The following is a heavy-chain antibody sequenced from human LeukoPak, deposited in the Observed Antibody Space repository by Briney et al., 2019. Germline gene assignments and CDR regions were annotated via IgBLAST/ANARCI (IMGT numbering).Heavy chain of an antibody. CDR3: ARQLFWSGYWFDP. D-gene: IGHD3-3*01. V-gene: IGHV4-38-2*01. Sequence: SETLSLTCAVSGYSISSGYYWGWIRQPPGKGLEWIGSMYHSGSTYYNPSFKSRVTISVDTSKNLFSMKLSSVTAADTAVYYCARQLFWSGYWFDPWGQGTLVTVSS. CDR2: MYHSGST. CDR1: GYSISSGYY. J-gene: IGHJ5*02.